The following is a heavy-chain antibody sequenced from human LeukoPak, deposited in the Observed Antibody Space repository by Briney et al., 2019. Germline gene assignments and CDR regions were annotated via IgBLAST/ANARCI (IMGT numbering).Heavy chain of an antibody. CDR1: GFTFSSYS. CDR2: ISGSGGRI. D-gene: IGHD1-1*01. Sequence: GGSLRLSCAASGFTFSSYSVSWVRQAPGKGLEWVSSISGSGGRIDYADSVKGRFTISRDNSKNTLSLQMNSLTAEDTALYYCAKNPRLEGWIYFDSWGQGILVTVSS. J-gene: IGHJ4*02. V-gene: IGHV3-23*01. CDR3: AKNPRLEGWIYFDS.